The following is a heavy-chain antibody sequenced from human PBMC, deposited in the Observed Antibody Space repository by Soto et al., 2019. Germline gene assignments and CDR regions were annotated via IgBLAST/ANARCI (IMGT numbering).Heavy chain of an antibody. D-gene: IGHD2-8*02. V-gene: IGHV3-30*18. CDR2: ISYDGSNK. CDR3: AKELVAYYYYHGMDV. CDR1: GFTFSSYG. Sequence: PGGSLRLSCAASGFTFSSYGMHWVRQAPGKGLEWVAVISYDGSNKYYADSVKGRFTISRDNSKNTLYLQMNSLRAEDTAVYYCAKELVAYYYYHGMDVWGQGTTVTVSS. J-gene: IGHJ6*02.